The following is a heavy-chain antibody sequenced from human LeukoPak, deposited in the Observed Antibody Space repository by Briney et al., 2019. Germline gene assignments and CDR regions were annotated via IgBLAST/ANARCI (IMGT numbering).Heavy chain of an antibody. Sequence: GGPLRLFCAASGLTFSISWMHWLPQVPGKGLVWVSRINNDGSTYFADSVKGRFNISRDNAKSTVYLQMNSLRADDTAVYYCARDRRYALDVWGQGTTVTVSS. V-gene: IGHV3-74*01. CDR3: ARDRRYALDV. J-gene: IGHJ6*02. CDR2: INNDGST. CDR1: GLTFSISW.